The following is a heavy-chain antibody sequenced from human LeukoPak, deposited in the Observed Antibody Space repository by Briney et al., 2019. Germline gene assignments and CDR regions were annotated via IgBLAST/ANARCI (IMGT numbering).Heavy chain of an antibody. V-gene: IGHV3-33*01. CDR2: IWYDGTKK. Sequence: PGGSLRLSCAASGFTFSSDAMHWVRQAPGKGLEWVSVIWYDGTKKYYADSVKGRFTISRDNSKKTLDLQMNTLRAEDTAVYYCARGADSTPPHAFDIWGQGTKVTVSS. CDR3: ARGADSTPPHAFDI. CDR1: GFTFSSDA. J-gene: IGHJ3*02. D-gene: IGHD2-2*01.